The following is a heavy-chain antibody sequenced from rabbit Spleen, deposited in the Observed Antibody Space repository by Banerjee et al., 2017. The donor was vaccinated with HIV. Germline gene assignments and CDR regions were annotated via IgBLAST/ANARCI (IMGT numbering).Heavy chain of an antibody. CDR3: ARYSGSSFSGYGMDL. J-gene: IGHJ6*01. CDR1: GVSFSFNSY. Sequence: QSLEEAGGDLVKPGASLTLTCTASGVSFSFNSYMCWVRQAPGKGLEWIAYIDSGSSGFTYFASVAKDLFSISKTSSTAVTLQMTSLTAADTATYFCARYSGSSFSGYGMDLCSQGTLVTVS. D-gene: IGHD8-1*01. CDR2: IDSGSSGFT. V-gene: IGHV1S40*01.